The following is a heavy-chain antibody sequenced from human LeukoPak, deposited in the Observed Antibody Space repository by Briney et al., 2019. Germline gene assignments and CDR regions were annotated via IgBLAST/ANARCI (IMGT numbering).Heavy chain of an antibody. Sequence: SETLSLTCTVSGGSISSSSYYWGWIRQPPGKGLEWIGSIYYSGSTYYNPSLKSRVTISVDTSKNQFSLKLSSVTAADTAVYYCARRPYYGDYGYFDLWAVAPWSLSPQ. CDR3: ARRPYYGDYGYFDL. D-gene: IGHD4-17*01. CDR1: GGSISSSSYY. V-gene: IGHV4-39*01. CDR2: IYYSGST. J-gene: IGHJ2*01.